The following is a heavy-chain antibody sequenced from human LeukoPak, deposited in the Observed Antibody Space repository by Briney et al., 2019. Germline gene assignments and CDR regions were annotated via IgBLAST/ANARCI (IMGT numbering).Heavy chain of an antibody. CDR1: GGSISSGDYY. CDR3: ARAGYCSGVSCYSAVPGKY. J-gene: IGHJ4*02. Sequence: SQTLSLTCTVSGGSISSGDYYWSWIRQPPGKGLEWIGYIYYSGSTYYNPSLKSRVTISVDTSKNQFSLKLSSVTAADTAVYYCARAGYCSGVSCYSAVPGKYWGQGALVTVSS. CDR2: IYYSGST. D-gene: IGHD2-15*01. V-gene: IGHV4-30-4*01.